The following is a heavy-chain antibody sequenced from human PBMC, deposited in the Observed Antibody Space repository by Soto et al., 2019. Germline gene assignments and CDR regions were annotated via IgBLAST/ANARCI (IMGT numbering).Heavy chain of an antibody. Sequence: ASVKVSCKASGYTFTSYGISWVRQAPGQGLEWMGWISAYNGNTNYAQKLQGRVTMTTDTSTSTAYMELRSLRSDDTAVYYCARVKHYYDSSGYLYRYYYYGMDVWG. V-gene: IGHV1-18*01. D-gene: IGHD3-22*01. CDR2: ISAYNGNT. CDR3: ARVKHYYDSSGYLYRYYYYGMDV. J-gene: IGHJ6*02. CDR1: GYTFTSYG.